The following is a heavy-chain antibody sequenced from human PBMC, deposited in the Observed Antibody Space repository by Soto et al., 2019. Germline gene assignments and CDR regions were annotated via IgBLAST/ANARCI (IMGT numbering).Heavy chain of an antibody. V-gene: IGHV3-23*01. CDR1: GFTFNSCA. Sequence: EVQLLESGGGLVQPGGSLRLSCAAAGFTFNSCAMSWVRQAPGRGLGWVSSISGGGGSTHYVDSVQGRFTISRDNSKNTLYLHMHSLRAEDTAVYYCAKGIVGANYYFDYWGQGTLVTVSS. CDR2: ISGGGGST. J-gene: IGHJ4*02. CDR3: AKGIVGANYYFDY. D-gene: IGHD1-26*01.